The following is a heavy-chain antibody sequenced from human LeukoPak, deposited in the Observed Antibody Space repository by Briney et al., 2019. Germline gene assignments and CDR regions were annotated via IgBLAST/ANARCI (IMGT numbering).Heavy chain of an antibody. CDR3: AELGITMIGGV. CDR1: GFTFTDYW. Sequence: GGSLRLSCTTSGFTFTDYWMNWVRQAPGKGLEWVSYISSSGSTIYYADSVKGRFTISRDNAKNSLYLQMNSLRAEDTAVYYCAELGITMIGGVWGKGTTVTISS. J-gene: IGHJ6*04. V-gene: IGHV3-48*03. CDR2: ISSSGSTI. D-gene: IGHD3-10*02.